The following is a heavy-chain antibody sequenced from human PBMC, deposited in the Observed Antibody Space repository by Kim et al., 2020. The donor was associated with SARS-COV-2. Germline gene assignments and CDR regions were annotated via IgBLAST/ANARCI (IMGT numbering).Heavy chain of an antibody. CDR3: ARTGWLRSLDY. D-gene: IGHD5-12*01. CDR1: GGSISSSSYY. Sequence: SETLSLTCTVSGGSISSSSYYWGWIRQPPGKGLEWIGSIYYSGSTYYNPSLKSRVTISVDTSKNQFSLKLSSVTAADTAVYYCARTGWLRSLDYWGQGTLVTVSS. J-gene: IGHJ4*02. CDR2: IYYSGST. V-gene: IGHV4-39*01.